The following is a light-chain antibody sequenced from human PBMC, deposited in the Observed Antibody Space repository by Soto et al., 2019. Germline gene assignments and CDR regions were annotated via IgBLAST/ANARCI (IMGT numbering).Light chain of an antibody. CDR1: QSVSSY. CDR3: QQYNNWPRT. CDR2: DAS. V-gene: IGKV3-11*01. J-gene: IGKJ1*01. Sequence: DIVLTQSPATLSLSPGARATLSCRASQSVSSYLAWYQQKPGQAPRLLIYDASNRATAIPARFSGSGSGTDFTLTISSLQSEDFAVYYCQQYNNWPRTFGQGTKVDIK.